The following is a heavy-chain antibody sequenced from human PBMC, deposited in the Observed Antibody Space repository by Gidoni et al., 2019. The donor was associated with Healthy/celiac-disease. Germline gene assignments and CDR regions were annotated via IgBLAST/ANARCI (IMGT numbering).Heavy chain of an antibody. J-gene: IGHJ4*02. CDR2: ISSSGSTI. V-gene: IGHV3-48*03. CDR1: GFTFSSYE. D-gene: IGHD2-15*01. CDR3: ARGGRGWYPDY. Sequence: EVQLVESGGGLVQPGGSLRLSCAASGFTFSSYEMNWVRQAPGKGLEWVSYISSSGSTIYYADSVKGRFTISRDNAKNSLYLQMNSRRAEDTAVYYCARGGRGWYPDYWGQGTLVTVSS.